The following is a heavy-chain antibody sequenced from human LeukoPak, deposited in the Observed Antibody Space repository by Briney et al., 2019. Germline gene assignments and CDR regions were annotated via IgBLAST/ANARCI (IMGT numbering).Heavy chain of an antibody. D-gene: IGHD2-2*01. J-gene: IGHJ4*02. CDR3: TRGRYCSSASCPFDY. V-gene: IGHV1-69*13. Sequence: SVKVSCKASGGTFASYAINWVRQAPGHGLEWMGGIIPMSGTPDYAQNFQGRVTMYAEESTTTASMELSSLKSEDSAMYYCTRGRYCSSASCPFDYWGQGTLVTVSS. CDR1: GGTFASYA. CDR2: IIPMSGTP.